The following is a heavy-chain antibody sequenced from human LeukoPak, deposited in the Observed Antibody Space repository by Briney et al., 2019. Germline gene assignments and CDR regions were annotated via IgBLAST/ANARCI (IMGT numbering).Heavy chain of an antibody. CDR3: ARGDYGGSYTQRISAFDY. CDR1: GFTLSSYW. V-gene: IGHV3-7*01. Sequence: PGGSLRLSCAASGFTLSSYWMSWVRQAPGKGLEWVANIKKDGSEKYYVDSVRGRFTISRDNAKNSLYLQMNSLRAEDTAVYYCARGDYGGSYTQRISAFDYWGQGTLVTVSS. CDR2: IKKDGSEK. J-gene: IGHJ4*02. D-gene: IGHD3-16*01.